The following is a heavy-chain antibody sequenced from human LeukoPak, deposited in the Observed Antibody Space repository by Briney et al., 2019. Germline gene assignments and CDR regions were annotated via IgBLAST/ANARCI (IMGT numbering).Heavy chain of an antibody. CDR3: AKNYRDSNWFDP. V-gene: IGHV6-1*01. CDR1: GDRVSSNSGA. CDR2: TYYRSNWFN. J-gene: IGHJ5*02. Sequence: SQTLSLTYAISGDRVSSNSGAWNWLRQSPSRGLQWLGRTYYRSNWFNDFALSVKSRITINPDTSKNQFSLQLNSVTPEDTAVYYCAKNYRDSNWFDPWGQGTLVTVSS. D-gene: IGHD4-17*01.